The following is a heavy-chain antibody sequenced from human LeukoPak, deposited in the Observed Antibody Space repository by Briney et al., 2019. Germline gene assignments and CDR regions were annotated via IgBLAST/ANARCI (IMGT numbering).Heavy chain of an antibody. D-gene: IGHD4-23*01. J-gene: IGHJ4*02. CDR2: IYHSESS. CDR1: GASISGPYY. V-gene: IGHV4-38-2*01. CDR3: ARVSDDEYGGNSGANYFDY. Sequence: PSETLSLTCAVSGASISGPYYWGWIRQSPGKGVEWIGKIYHSESSYYNPSLKSRVTMSVDTSKNHFSLNVKSVTAADTAVYYCARVSDDEYGGNSGANYFDYWGRGTLVTVSS.